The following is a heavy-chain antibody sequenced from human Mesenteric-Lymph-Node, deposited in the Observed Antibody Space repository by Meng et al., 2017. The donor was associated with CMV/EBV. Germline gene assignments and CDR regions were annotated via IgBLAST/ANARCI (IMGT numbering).Heavy chain of an antibody. CDR2: VFYNSSS. J-gene: IGHJ4*02. CDR1: SVSSCSNC. V-gene: IGHV4-61*01. Sequence: SVSSCSNCWSWHRPRPGKGLGWISYVFYNSSSDYNPSIRSRITISVDTTNNQFSLKLSSVAEADAAFYYGAREALAHCSGDCYAFDYWGQGTLVTVSS. CDR3: AREALAHCSGDCYAFDY. D-gene: IGHD2-21*01.